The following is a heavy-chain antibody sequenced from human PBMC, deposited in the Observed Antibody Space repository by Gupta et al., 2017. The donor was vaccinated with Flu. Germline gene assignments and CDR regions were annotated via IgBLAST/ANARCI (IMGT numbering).Heavy chain of an antibody. D-gene: IGHD3-16*01. CDR3: ARAWGPRRGIDY. J-gene: IGHJ4*02. Sequence: EVQLVASGGGLVKPGWSLRPSCAASRFRFSTYFMNWVRQTPGQGMDWDQSISSSSSYIYYADSVKGRFTISRDNAKNSLYLQMDSLGAGDTAVYYCARAWGPRRGIDYWGQGALVTVPS. CDR2: ISSSSSYI. V-gene: IGHV3-21*01. CDR1: RFRFSTYF.